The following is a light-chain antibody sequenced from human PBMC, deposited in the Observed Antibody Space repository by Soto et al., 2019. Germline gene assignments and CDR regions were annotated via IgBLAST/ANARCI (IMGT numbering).Light chain of an antibody. Sequence: QSVLTQPASVSGSPGQSITISCAGTSSDIGGFNFVSWYQHHPGKAPKLMIYDVSNRPSGVSSRFSDSKSGNTASLTISGLQAEDEADYYCSSYTNSRTLVFGGGTKLTVL. V-gene: IGLV2-14*03. CDR2: DVS. J-gene: IGLJ2*01. CDR3: SSYTNSRTLV. CDR1: SSDIGGFNF.